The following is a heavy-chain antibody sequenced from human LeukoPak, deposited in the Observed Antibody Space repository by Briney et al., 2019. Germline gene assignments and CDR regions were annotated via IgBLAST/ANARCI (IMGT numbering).Heavy chain of an antibody. CDR3: VNDCARQRGF. CDR1: GFIFSDYW. CDR2: IKLDGSEK. J-gene: IGHJ4*02. Sequence: PGGSLRLSCAASGFIFSDYWMSWVRQAPGKGLEWVANIKLDGSEKYYVDSVKGRFTISRDNAKNSLYLQMNSLRAEDTAVYYCVNDCARQRGFWGQGTLVTVSS. V-gene: IGHV3-7*01. D-gene: IGHD2-21*02.